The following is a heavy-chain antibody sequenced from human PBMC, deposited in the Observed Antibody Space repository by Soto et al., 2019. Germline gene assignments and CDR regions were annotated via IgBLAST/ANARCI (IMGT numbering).Heavy chain of an antibody. CDR2: ISAYNGNT. J-gene: IGHJ6*02. Sequence: QVQLVQSGAEVKKPGASVKVSCKASGYTFTSYGISWVRQAPGQGLEWMGWISAYNGNTNYAQKLQGRVTMTTDTATITAYMELRRLRSDDTVVYYCVRATGSSYGMDVWCQGTTVTVSS. V-gene: IGHV1-18*01. D-gene: IGHD3-9*01. CDR3: VRATGSSYGMDV. CDR1: GYTFTSYG.